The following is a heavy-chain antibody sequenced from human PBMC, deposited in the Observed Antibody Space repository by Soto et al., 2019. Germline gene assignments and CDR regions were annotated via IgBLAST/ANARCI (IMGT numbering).Heavy chain of an antibody. D-gene: IGHD5-18*01. CDR1: GGSISSSSYY. Sequence: SETLSLTCTVSGGSISSSSYYWGWIRKPPGKGLEWIGSIYYSGSPYYNPSLKSRVTISVDTSKNQFSLKLSSVTAADTAVYYCARDVDTPMGSLFWFDPWGQGTRVTVSS. CDR2: IYYSGSP. J-gene: IGHJ5*02. V-gene: IGHV4-39*01. CDR3: ARDVDTPMGSLFWFDP.